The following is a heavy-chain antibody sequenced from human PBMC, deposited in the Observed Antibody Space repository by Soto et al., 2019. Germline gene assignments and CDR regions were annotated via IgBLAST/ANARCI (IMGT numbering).Heavy chain of an antibody. CDR1: GGSISSSSYY. Sequence: SETLSLTCTVSGGSISSSSYYWGWIRQPPGKGLEWIGSIYYSGSTYYNPSLKSRVTISRDNSKNTLYLQMNSLRAEDTAVYYCAKSPTVDYSNYGFFDYWGQGTLVTVSS. CDR2: IYYSGST. J-gene: IGHJ4*02. CDR3: AKSPTVDYSNYGFFDY. D-gene: IGHD4-4*01. V-gene: IGHV4-39*07.